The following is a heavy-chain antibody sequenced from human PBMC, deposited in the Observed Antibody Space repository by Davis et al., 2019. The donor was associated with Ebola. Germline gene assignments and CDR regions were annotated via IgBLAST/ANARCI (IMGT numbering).Heavy chain of an antibody. Sequence: LSLTCAASGFTFSSYAMSWVRQAPGKGLEWVSAISGSGGSTYYADSVKGRFTISRDNSKNTLYLQMNSLRAEDTAVYYCARDPTVTPGYYGMDVWGQGTTVTVSS. J-gene: IGHJ6*02. D-gene: IGHD4-17*01. V-gene: IGHV3-23*01. CDR2: ISGSGGST. CDR3: ARDPTVTPGYYGMDV. CDR1: GFTFSSYA.